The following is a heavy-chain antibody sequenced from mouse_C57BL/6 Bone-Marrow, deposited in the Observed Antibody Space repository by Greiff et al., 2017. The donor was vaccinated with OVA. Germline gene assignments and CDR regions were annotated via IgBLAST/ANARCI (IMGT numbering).Heavy chain of an antibody. CDR3: AGQGEASWDSLAY. D-gene: IGHD4-1*01. CDR1: GFTFSSYT. V-gene: IGHV5-9*01. J-gene: IGHJ3*01. Sequence: EVKVVESGGGLVKPGGSLKLSCAASGFTFSSYTMSWVRQTPEQRLEWVETISGGGGNTYYPDSVKGRFTITRDNGKHNLYLHMSSLRSEDTALYYCAGQGEASWDSLAYGGQGTRVTVAA. CDR2: ISGGGGNT.